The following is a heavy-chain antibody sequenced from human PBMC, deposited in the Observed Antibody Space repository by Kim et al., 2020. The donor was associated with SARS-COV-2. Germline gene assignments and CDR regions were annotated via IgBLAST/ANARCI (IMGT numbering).Heavy chain of an antibody. D-gene: IGHD3-3*01. CDR1: GFTFSSYW. Sequence: GGSLRLSCAASGFTFSSYWMSWVRQAPGKGLEWVANIKQDGSEKYYVDSVKGRFTISRDNAKNSLYLQMNSLRAEDMAVYYCARGGEWDYDFWSGYLYYFDYWGQGTLVTVSS. V-gene: IGHV3-7*01. J-gene: IGHJ4*02. CDR3: ARGGEWDYDFWSGYLYYFDY. CDR2: IKQDGSEK.